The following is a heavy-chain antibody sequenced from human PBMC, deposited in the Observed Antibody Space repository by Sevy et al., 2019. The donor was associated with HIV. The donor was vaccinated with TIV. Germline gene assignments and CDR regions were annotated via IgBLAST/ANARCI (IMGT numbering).Heavy chain of an antibody. CDR2: IVVGSGNT. J-gene: IGHJ3*02. CDR3: AGVYCTGGVCPTGDAFDI. V-gene: IGHV1-58*01. D-gene: IGHD2-8*02. CDR1: GFTFTSSA. Sequence: ASVKVSCKASGFTFTSSAVQWVRQARGQRLEWIGWIVVGSGNTNYVQKFQERVTITRDMSTSTAYMELSSLRSEDTAVYYCAGVYCTGGVCPTGDAFDIWGQGTMVTVSS.